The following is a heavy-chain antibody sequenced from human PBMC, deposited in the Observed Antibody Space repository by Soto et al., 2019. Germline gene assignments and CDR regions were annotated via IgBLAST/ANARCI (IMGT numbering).Heavy chain of an antibody. D-gene: IGHD3-3*01. CDR1: GFTFSSYG. J-gene: IGHJ6*02. CDR3: AKDRYDFWSGYYPTSPHYYYYYGMDV. Sequence: PGGSLRLSCAASGFTFSSYGMHWVRQAPGKGLEWVAVISYDGSNKYYADSVKGRFTISRDNSKNTLYLQMNSLRAEDTAVYYCAKDRYDFWSGYYPTSPHYYYYYGMDVWGQGTTVTVSS. CDR2: ISYDGSNK. V-gene: IGHV3-30*18.